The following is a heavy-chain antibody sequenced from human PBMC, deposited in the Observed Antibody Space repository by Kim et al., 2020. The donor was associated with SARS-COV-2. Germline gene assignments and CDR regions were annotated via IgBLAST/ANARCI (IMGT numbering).Heavy chain of an antibody. D-gene: IGHD6-6*01. CDR3: ARVRGFDSSGQNWFDP. CDR1: GYTFTSYG. J-gene: IGHJ5*02. CDR2: ISAYNGNT. V-gene: IGHV1-18*04. Sequence: ASVKVSCKASGYTFTSYGISWVRQAPGQGLEWMGWISAYNGNTNYAQKLQGRVTMTTDTSTSTAYMELRSLRSDDTAVYYCARVRGFDSSGQNWFDPWGQGTLVTVSS.